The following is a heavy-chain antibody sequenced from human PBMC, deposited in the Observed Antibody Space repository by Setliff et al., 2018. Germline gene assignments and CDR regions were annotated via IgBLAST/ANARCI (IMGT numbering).Heavy chain of an antibody. D-gene: IGHD1-26*01. CDR1: GFTFSSYA. CDR3: CSGSYLFVY. Sequence: GGSLRLSCAASGFTFSSYAMSWVRKGPGKGLEWVSTISGSGGSTYYADSVKGRFTISRDKSKNTLYLQMNSLSAEDTAVYYCCSGSYLFVYWGQGSLVTVSS. V-gene: IGHV3-23*01. J-gene: IGHJ4*02. CDR2: ISGSGGST.